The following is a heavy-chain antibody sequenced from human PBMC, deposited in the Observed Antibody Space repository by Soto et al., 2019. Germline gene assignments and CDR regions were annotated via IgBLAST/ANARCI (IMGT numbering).Heavy chain of an antibody. D-gene: IGHD3-3*01. CDR1: GFTFTSST. J-gene: IGHJ5*02. Sequence: SVKVSCKPSGFTFTSSTVQWVRQARGQRLEWIGWIVVGSGNTDYAQNFHERVTITRDMSTSAVYLELISLRSDDTAVYYCAAADYDFWSGYYGPWGQGTLVTVSS. CDR2: IVVGSGNT. V-gene: IGHV1-58*01. CDR3: AAADYDFWSGYYGP.